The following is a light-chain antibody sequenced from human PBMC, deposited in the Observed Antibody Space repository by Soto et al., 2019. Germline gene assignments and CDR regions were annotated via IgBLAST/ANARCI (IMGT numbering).Light chain of an antibody. CDR3: SSYTRSTTGV. J-gene: IGLJ3*02. V-gene: IGLV2-14*01. CDR1: GSDVGFSKF. CDR2: EVS. Sequence: QSALTQPASVSGSPGQSITISCTGTGSDVGFSKFVSWHQQHPGKAPKLIIYEVSDRPSGVSNRFSGSKSGNTASLTISGSQAEDEADYYCSSYTRSTTGVVGGGTKATVL.